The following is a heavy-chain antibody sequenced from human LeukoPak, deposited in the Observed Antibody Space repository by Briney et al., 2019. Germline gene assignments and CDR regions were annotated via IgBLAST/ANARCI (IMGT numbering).Heavy chain of an antibody. CDR3: AREELRAAEVGGYFDY. CDR1: GGSISSGSYY. J-gene: IGHJ4*02. V-gene: IGHV4-61*02. D-gene: IGHD6-13*01. Sequence: PSETLSLTCTVSGGSISSGSYYWSWIRQPAGKGLEWIGRIYTSGSTNYNPSLKSRVTISVDTSKNQFSLKLSSVTAADTAVYYCAREELRAAEVGGYFDYWGQGTLVTVSS. CDR2: IYTSGST.